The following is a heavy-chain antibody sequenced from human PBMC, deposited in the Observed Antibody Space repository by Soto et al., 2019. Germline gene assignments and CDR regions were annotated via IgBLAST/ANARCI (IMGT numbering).Heavy chain of an antibody. CDR3: ARDGSSTANWLDP. J-gene: IGHJ5*02. CDR1: GASLHLGGYY. CDR2: IYYTGVT. V-gene: IGHV4-31*03. Sequence: SETLSLTCTVSGASLHLGGYYWAWISQNPGKGLEWIGYIYYTGVTYYNPSLGSRVNISVDTSKNQFSLELTSLSDADTAVYYGARDGSSTANWLDPWGKGRLVTVAS. D-gene: IGHD2-2*01.